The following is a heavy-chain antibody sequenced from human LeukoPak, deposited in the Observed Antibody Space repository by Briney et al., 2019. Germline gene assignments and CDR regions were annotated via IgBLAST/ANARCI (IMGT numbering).Heavy chain of an antibody. CDR3: ARVGYSYDSNYYYYYMDV. J-gene: IGHJ6*03. Sequence: PGGSLRLSCVASGFTFSRYWMTWVRQAPGKGLEWVSLIYSGGSTYYADSVKGRFTISRDNSKNALYLQMNSLRAEDTAVYYCARVGYSYDSNYYYYYMDVWGKGTTVTISS. V-gene: IGHV3-66*01. CDR2: IYSGGST. D-gene: IGHD5-18*01. CDR1: GFTFSRYW.